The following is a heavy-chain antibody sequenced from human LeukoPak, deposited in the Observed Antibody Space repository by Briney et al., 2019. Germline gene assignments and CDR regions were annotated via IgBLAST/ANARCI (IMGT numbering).Heavy chain of an antibody. Sequence: GGSLRLSCAASGFTFSNYAMSWVRQAPGKGLEWVSVISGSGVNTYYADSVKGRFTISRDNTKNTLYLQMNSLSVEDTAMYYCAKDRQPSHDCWSGSRVLFDYWGQGVLVTVSS. D-gene: IGHD3-3*01. CDR2: ISGSGVNT. CDR3: AKDRQPSHDCWSGSRVLFDY. J-gene: IGHJ4*02. V-gene: IGHV3-23*01. CDR1: GFTFSNYA.